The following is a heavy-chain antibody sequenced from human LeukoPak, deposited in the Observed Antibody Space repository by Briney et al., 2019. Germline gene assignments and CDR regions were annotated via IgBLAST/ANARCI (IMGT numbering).Heavy chain of an antibody. CDR3: ARDGFYGDYFNWFDP. V-gene: IGHV4-59*01. J-gene: IGHJ5*02. D-gene: IGHD4-17*01. CDR2: IYYSGST. Sequence: SETLSLTCTVSGGSISSYYWSWIRQPPGKGLEWIGYIYYSGSTNYNPSLKSRVTISVDTSKNQFSLKLSSVTAADTAVYYCARDGFYGDYFNWFDPWGQGTLVTVSS. CDR1: GGSISSYY.